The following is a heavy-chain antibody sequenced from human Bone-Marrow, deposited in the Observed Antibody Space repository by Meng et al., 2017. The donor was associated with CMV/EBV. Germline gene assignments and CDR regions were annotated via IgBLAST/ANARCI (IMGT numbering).Heavy chain of an antibody. J-gene: IGHJ6*02. V-gene: IGHV1-46*01. CDR1: GYTFTSYY. D-gene: IGHD3-3*01. CDR3: ARDVVRITIFGVVKSYGMDV. CDR2: INPSGGST. Sequence: ASVKVSCKASGYTFTSYYMHWVRQAPGQGLEWMGIINPSGGSTSYAQKFQGRVTMTRNTSISTAYMELSSLRSEDTAVYYCARDVVRITIFGVVKSYGMDVWGQGTTVTVSS.